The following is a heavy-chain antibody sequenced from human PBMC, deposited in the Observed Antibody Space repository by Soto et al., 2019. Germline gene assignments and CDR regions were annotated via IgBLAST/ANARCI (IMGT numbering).Heavy chain of an antibody. D-gene: IGHD5-12*01. V-gene: IGHV2-5*02. J-gene: IGHJ4*02. CDR1: GFSLSTSGVG. CDR3: AHRRGGYGDFDY. Sequence: QITLKESGPTLVKPTQTLTLTCTFSGFSLSTSGVGVGWIRQPPGKALEWLALIYWDDDKRYSPSLKSRLTITKYTYKNQVVLTMTNMDPVDTATYYCAHRRGGYGDFDYWGQGTLVTVSS. CDR2: IYWDDDK.